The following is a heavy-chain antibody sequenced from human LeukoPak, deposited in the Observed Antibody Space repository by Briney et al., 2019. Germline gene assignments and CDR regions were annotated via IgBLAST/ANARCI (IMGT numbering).Heavy chain of an antibody. CDR3: ARMDY. V-gene: IGHV4-39*01. CDR1: GGSFSSYY. CDR2: IYYSGST. Sequence: SETLSLTCAVYGGSFSSYYWGWIRQPPGKGLEWIGSIYYSGSTYYNPSLKSRVTISVDTSKNQFSLKLSSVTAADTAVYYCARMDYWGQGTLVTVSS. J-gene: IGHJ4*02.